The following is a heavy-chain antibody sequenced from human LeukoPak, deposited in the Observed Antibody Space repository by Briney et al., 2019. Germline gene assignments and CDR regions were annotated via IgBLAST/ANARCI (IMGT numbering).Heavy chain of an antibody. CDR3: AREYGSGSYGVWFDP. CDR2: INPNSGGT. CDR1: GYTFTGYY. V-gene: IGHV1-2*02. Sequence: ASVKVSCKASGYTFTGYYMHWVRQAPGQGLEWMGWINPNSGGTNYAQKFQGRVTMTRDTSISTAYMELSRLRSDDTAVYYCAREYGSGSYGVWFDPWGQGTLVTVSS. D-gene: IGHD3-10*01. J-gene: IGHJ5*02.